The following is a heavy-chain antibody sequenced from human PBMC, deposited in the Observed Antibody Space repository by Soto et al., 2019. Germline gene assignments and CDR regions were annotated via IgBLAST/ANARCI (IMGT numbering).Heavy chain of an antibody. J-gene: IGHJ5*02. CDR3: TRDPGRSWFDP. D-gene: IGHD3-10*01. CDR2: INSGNGDT. CDR1: GYTFTTYA. Sequence: ASVKVSCKASGYTFTTYALHWLRQAPGQRLEWMGWINSGNGDTKYSQTFQGRVTITSDTSASTAYMELSSLRSEDTAVYYCTRDPGRSWFDPWGQGPLVTVSS. V-gene: IGHV1-3*01.